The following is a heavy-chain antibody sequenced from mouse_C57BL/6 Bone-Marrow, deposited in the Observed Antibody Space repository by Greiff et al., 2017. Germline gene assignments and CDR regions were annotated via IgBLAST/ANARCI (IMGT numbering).Heavy chain of an antibody. CDR2: IDPENGDT. CDR1: GFNIKDDY. CDR3: TTGHYYY. J-gene: IGHJ2*01. V-gene: IGHV14-4*01. Sequence: EVQLQESGAELVRPGASVKLSCTASGFNIKDDYMHWVKQRPEQGLEWIGWIDPENGDTEYASKFQGKATITADTSSNTAYPQLSSLTSEDTAVYYCTTGHYYYWGQGTTLTVSS. D-gene: IGHD1-1*01.